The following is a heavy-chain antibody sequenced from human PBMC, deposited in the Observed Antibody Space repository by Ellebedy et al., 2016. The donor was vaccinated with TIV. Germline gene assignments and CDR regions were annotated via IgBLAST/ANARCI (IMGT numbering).Heavy chain of an antibody. CDR1: GFTFRSHD. CDR2: IGTAGDT. Sequence: PGGSLRLSCAASGFTFRSHDMHWVRQATGKGLEWISAIGTAGDTYYSGSVKGRFTISRENAKNSLYLQMNSLKSGETAAYYCARASNGLDVWGQGTTVTVFS. J-gene: IGHJ6*02. V-gene: IGHV3-13*01. CDR3: ARASNGLDV.